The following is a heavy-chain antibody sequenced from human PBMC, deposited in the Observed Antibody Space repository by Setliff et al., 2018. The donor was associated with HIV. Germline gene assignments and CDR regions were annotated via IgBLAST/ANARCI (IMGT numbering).Heavy chain of an antibody. D-gene: IGHD4-17*01. CDR3: ARGTTATDYYYYMDV. V-gene: IGHV1-69-2*01. J-gene: IGHJ6*03. CDR1: GYTFTDYY. Sequence: GASVKVSCKASGYTFTDYYMHWVQQAPGKGLEWMGRVEPQHGETIFAGKFQGRVTITADPSTDTAYMELSSLRSEDTAVYFCARGTTATDYYYYMDVWGKGTSVTVSS. CDR2: VEPQHGET.